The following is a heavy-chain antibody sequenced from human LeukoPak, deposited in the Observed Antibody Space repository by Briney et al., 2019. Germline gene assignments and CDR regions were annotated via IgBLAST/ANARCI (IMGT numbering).Heavy chain of an antibody. CDR1: GYSSTSYW. D-gene: IGHD2-2*01. Sequence: GESLKISCKGSGYSSTSYWISWVRQMPGKGLEWMGRIDPSDSYTNYSPSFQGHVTISADKSINTAYLQWSSLKASDTAVYYCARHMAGYCSTTSCSNFDYWGQGSLVTVSS. CDR3: ARHMAGYCSTTSCSNFDY. V-gene: IGHV5-10-1*01. J-gene: IGHJ4*02. CDR2: IDPSDSYT.